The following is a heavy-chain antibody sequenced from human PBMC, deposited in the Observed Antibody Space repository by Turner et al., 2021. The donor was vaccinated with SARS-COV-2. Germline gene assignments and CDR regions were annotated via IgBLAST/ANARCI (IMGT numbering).Heavy chain of an antibody. D-gene: IGHD4-4*01. J-gene: IGHJ4*02. Sequence: VQLVESGGGLVQPGGSLRLSCAASGFTFSSYGMHWVRQAPGKGLEWVAVTSYDGSNKYYADSVKGRFTISRDNSKNTLYLQMNSLIAEDTAVYYCAKQQGLYSNPMYYFDYWGQGTLVTVSS. V-gene: IGHV3-30*18. CDR2: TSYDGSNK. CDR3: AKQQGLYSNPMYYFDY. CDR1: GFTFSSYG.